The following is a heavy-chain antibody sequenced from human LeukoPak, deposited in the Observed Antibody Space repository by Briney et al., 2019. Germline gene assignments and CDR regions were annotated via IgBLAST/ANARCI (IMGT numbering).Heavy chain of an antibody. D-gene: IGHD3-9*01. J-gene: IGHJ5*02. V-gene: IGHV3-23*01. Sequence: PGGSLRLSCEASGFTFSIYAMTWGRQAPGKGLEWVSTFTNHHTTYYTDSVKGRFTISRDNSKNTLYLQMDSVRPEDTAVYYCPKKGYDILTGYRTNWFDPWGQGTLVTVSS. CDR2: FTNHHTT. CDR3: PKKGYDILTGYRTNWFDP. CDR1: GFTFSIYA.